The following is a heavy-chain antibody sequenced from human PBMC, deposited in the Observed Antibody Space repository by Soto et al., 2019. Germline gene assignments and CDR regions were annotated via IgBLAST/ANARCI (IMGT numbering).Heavy chain of an antibody. Sequence: QVQLVESGGGVVQPGRSLRLSCAASGFTFSSYGMHWVRQAPGKGLEWVAVIWYDGSNKYYADSVKGRFTISRDNSKNTLYLQMNSLRAEDTAVYYCARGGRLELRLGDWFDPWGQGTLVTVSS. CDR3: ARGGRLELRLGDWFDP. D-gene: IGHD1-7*01. CDR1: GFTFSSYG. J-gene: IGHJ5*02. V-gene: IGHV3-33*01. CDR2: IWYDGSNK.